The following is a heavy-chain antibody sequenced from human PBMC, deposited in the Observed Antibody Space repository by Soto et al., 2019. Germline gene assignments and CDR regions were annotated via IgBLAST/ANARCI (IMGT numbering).Heavy chain of an antibody. V-gene: IGHV4-30-2*01. CDR3: ARAVAPYFGTWFDP. Sequence: QLQLQESGSGLVKPSQTLSLTCAVSGGSITSGNSYSWSWIRQPPGKGLEWIGSISHTGSTSYNPSIKSRLTMSVDKSKNQFSLRLSSVTAADMAVYYCARAVAPYFGTWFDPWGQGILVTVSS. CDR1: GGSITSGNSYS. D-gene: IGHD3-10*01. J-gene: IGHJ5*02. CDR2: ISHTGST.